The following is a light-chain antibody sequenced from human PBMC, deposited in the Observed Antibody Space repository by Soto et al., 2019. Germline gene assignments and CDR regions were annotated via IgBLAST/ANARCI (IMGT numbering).Light chain of an antibody. CDR1: QSLLHSDGKTY. V-gene: IGKV2D-29*01. J-gene: IGKJ1*01. Sequence: EIVLTQTPLSLSVTPGQSASISCKSSQSLLHSDGKTYLYWYLQRPGQPPQLLMYEVSNRFSGVPVRFSGSGSGTDFTLEISRVEAEDVGLYSCLQTKQLPLTFGHGTKVEVK. CDR3: LQTKQLPLT. CDR2: EVS.